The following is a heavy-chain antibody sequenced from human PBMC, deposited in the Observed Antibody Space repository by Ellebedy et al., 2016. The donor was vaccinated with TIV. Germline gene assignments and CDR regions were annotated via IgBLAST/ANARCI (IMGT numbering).Heavy chain of an antibody. CDR1: GGSVSSGSYY. D-gene: IGHD3-22*01. J-gene: IGHJ3*02. CDR2: IYYSGST. V-gene: IGHV4-61*01. Sequence: SETLSLXCTVSGGSVSSGSYYWSWIRQPPGKGLEWIGYIYYSGSTNYNPSLKSRVTISVDTSKNQFSLKLSSVTAADTAVYYCARDQYYYDSSVNGAFDIWGQGTMVTVSS. CDR3: ARDQYYYDSSVNGAFDI.